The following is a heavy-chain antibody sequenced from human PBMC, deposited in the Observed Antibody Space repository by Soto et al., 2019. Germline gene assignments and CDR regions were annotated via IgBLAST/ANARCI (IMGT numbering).Heavy chain of an antibody. D-gene: IGHD3-22*01. CDR2: IKSKTDGGTT. CDR1: GFTFSNAW. CDR3: TTDLLGYGLSRGYSFFDY. Sequence: EVQLVESGGGLVKPGGSLRLSCAASGFTFSNAWMSWVRQAPGKGLEWVGRIKSKTDGGTTDYAAPVKGRFTISRDDSKNTLYLQMNSLKTEDTAVYYCTTDLLGYGLSRGYSFFDYWGQGTLVTVSS. V-gene: IGHV3-15*01. J-gene: IGHJ4*02.